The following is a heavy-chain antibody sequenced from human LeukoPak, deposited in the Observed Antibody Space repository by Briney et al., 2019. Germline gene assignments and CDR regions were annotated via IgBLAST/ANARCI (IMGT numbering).Heavy chain of an antibody. CDR1: GGSFSGYY. D-gene: IGHD6-13*01. V-gene: IGHV4-34*01. CDR2: INHSGST. J-gene: IGHJ4*02. CDR3: ARGLPGIAAAGMFDY. Sequence: SETLSLTCAVYGGSFSGYYWSWIRQPPGKGLEWIGEINHSGSTNYNPSLKSRVTISVDTSKNQFSLKLSSVTAADTAVYYCARGLPGIAAAGMFDYWGQGTLVIVSS.